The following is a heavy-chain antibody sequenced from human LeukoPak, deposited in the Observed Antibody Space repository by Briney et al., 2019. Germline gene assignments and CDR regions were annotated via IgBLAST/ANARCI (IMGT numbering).Heavy chain of an antibody. V-gene: IGHV3-21*01. D-gene: IGHD5-18*01. J-gene: IGHJ3*01. CDR1: GFTFSSSS. CDR3: ARDIADTGAIDAFDL. CDR2: INSISTYI. Sequence: GGSLRLSCVASGFTFSSSSMNWVRQAPGKGLEWVSSINSISTYIYYADSLRGRFTISRDNADNSLYLQMNSLRAEDTAVYYCARDIADTGAIDAFDLWGQGTMVTV.